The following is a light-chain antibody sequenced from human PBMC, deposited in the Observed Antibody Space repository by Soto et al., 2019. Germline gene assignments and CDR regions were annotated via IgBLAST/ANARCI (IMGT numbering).Light chain of an antibody. J-gene: IGLJ3*02. CDR3: AAWDESPNVPV. CDR1: NSNIGRNT. Sequence: QSVLTQPPSASGTPGQRVTISCSGSNSNIGRNTVNWYQQLPGAAPNLLIYSNNQRPSGVPDRSSGSKSGTSASLAISGLQSEDEADYYCAAWDESPNVPVFGGGTKLTVL. CDR2: SNN. V-gene: IGLV1-44*01.